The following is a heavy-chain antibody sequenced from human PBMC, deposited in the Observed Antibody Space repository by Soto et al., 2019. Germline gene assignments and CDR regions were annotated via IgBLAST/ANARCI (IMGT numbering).Heavy chain of an antibody. CDR3: VHHGGVPYYHDF. D-gene: IGHD2-8*01. Sequence: SETLSLTCAVSGGSLSSSSWWSWVRQPPGKTLEWLGEIFYSGSTKYNPSLNSRVTISADQSKNDFSLGLSAVTAADTAVYYCVHHGGVPYYHDFWGQGMLVTVSS. J-gene: IGHJ4*02. CDR2: IFYSGST. CDR1: GGSLSSSSW. V-gene: IGHV4-4*02.